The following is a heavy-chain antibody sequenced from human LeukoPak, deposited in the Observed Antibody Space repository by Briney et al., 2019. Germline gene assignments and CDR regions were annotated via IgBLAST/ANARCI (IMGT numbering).Heavy chain of an antibody. V-gene: IGHV4-39*07. CDR3: ARVLVDSSGWYSRRYYYYYMDV. J-gene: IGHJ6*03. CDR2: IYYSGST. Sequence: SETLSLTCTVSGGSISSSSYYWGWIRQPPGKGLEWIGSIYYSGSTYYNPSLKSRVTISVDTSKNQFSLKLSSVTAADTAVYYCARVLVDSSGWYSRRYYYYYMDVWGKGTTVTVSS. D-gene: IGHD6-19*01. CDR1: GGSISSSSYY.